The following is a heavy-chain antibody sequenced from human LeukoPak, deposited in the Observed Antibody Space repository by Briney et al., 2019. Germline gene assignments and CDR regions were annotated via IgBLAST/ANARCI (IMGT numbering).Heavy chain of an antibody. CDR1: GFTFSSYA. Sequence: TGGSLRLSCAASGFTFSSYAMSWVRQAPGKGLEWVSAISGSGGSTYYADSVKGRFTISRDNSKNTLYLQMNSLRAEDTAVYYCAKDHYDSSGYYRYLDYWGQGTLVTVSS. V-gene: IGHV3-23*01. J-gene: IGHJ4*02. CDR2: ISGSGGST. D-gene: IGHD3-22*01. CDR3: AKDHYDSSGYYRYLDY.